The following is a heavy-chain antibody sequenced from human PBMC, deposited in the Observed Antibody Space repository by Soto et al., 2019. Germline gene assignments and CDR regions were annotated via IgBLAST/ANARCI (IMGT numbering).Heavy chain of an antibody. CDR1: RLTVTSDY. CDR2: IYSVGST. CDR3: ATFPSRGSGSLYYGMDV. V-gene: IGHV3-53*01. J-gene: IGHJ6*02. Sequence: PGGSVSRACAASRLTVTSDYMSWVRQEPGKGLEWVSVIYSVGSTYSADSVNGGFTISRDNSKNTLYLQMNSLRAEDTAVYYCATFPSRGSGSLYYGMDVWCQGTTVTVSS. D-gene: IGHD3-16*01.